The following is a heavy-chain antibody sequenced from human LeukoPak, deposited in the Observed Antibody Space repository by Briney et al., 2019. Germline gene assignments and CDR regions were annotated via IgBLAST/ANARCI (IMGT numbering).Heavy chain of an antibody. CDR3: AKQLGYCSDGSCYFPY. D-gene: IGHD2-15*01. CDR1: GFTFCSSA. V-gene: IGHV3-23*01. J-gene: IGHJ4*02. CDR2: ISNNGGYT. Sequence: GGSLRLSCAASGFTFCSSAMSWVRQAPGKGLEWVSAISNNGGYTYYADSVQGRFTISRDNSKSTLCLQMNSLRAEDTAVYYCAKQLGYCSDGSCYFPYWGQGTLVTVSS.